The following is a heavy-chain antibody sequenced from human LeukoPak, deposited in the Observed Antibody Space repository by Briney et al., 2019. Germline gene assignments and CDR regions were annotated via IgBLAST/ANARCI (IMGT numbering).Heavy chain of an antibody. CDR3: TLGAAFDI. J-gene: IGHJ3*02. Sequence: SETLSLTCTVSGASITSYFWSWVRQSPGKGLEWIGYVYYTESPNYNPSLKSRLTISVDTSKNQFSLRLTSVTPADTAVYYCTLGAAFDIWGQGTMVTVSS. V-gene: IGHV4-59*01. CDR2: VYYTESP. CDR1: GASITSYF.